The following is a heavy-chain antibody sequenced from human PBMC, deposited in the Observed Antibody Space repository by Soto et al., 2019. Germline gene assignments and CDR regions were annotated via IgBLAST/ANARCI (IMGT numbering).Heavy chain of an antibody. CDR1: GFTFSNAW. CDR3: TTVPYCSGGSCYSGELDY. V-gene: IGHV3-15*01. CDR2: IKSKTDGGTT. Sequence: PGGSLRLSCAASGFTFSNAWMSWVRQAPGKGLEWVGRIKSKTDGGTTDYAAPVKGRFTISRDDSKNTLYLQMNSLKTEDTAVYYCTTVPYCSGGSCYSGELDYWGQGTLVTVSS. D-gene: IGHD2-15*01. J-gene: IGHJ4*02.